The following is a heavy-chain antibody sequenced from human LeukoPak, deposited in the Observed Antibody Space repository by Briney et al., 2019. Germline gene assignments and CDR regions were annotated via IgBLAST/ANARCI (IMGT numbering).Heavy chain of an antibody. D-gene: IGHD3-22*01. CDR2: IWYDGSNK. J-gene: IGHJ4*02. CDR3: ARESDYDSLDY. CDR1: GFTFSSYG. Sequence: GGSLRLSCAASGFTFSSYGMHWVRQAPGKGLEWVAVIWYDGSNKYYADSVKGRFTISRDNSKNTLYLQMNSLRAEDTAVYYGARESDYDSLDYWGQGTLVTVSS. V-gene: IGHV3-33*01.